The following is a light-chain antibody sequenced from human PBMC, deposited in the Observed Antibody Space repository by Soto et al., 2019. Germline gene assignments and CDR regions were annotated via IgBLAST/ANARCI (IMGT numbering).Light chain of an antibody. J-gene: IGLJ1*01. CDR3: SSYTSSSTYV. CDR2: EVS. V-gene: IGLV2-14*01. CDR1: SSDVGGYNY. Sequence: QSALTQPASVSGSPGQSITISCTGTSSDVGGYNYVSWYQQHPGKAPKLMIYEVSNRPSGVSNRFSGSKSGNTASLTISGHQAEDEADYYCSSYTSSSTYVFGSGTKLTVL.